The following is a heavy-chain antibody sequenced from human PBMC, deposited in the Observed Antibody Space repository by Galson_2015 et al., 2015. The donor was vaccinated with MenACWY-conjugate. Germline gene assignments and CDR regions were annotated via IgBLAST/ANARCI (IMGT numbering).Heavy chain of an antibody. Sequence: SVKVSCKASGYTFTSYAMHWVRQAPGQRLEWMGWINAGNGNTKYSQKFQGRVTITRDTSASTAYMELSSLRSEDTAVYYCASTVYCSGGSCHDDAEYFQHWGQGTLVTVSS. CDR1: GYTFTSYA. CDR3: ASTVYCSGGSCHDDAEYFQH. J-gene: IGHJ1*01. V-gene: IGHV1-3*01. CDR2: INAGNGNT. D-gene: IGHD2-15*01.